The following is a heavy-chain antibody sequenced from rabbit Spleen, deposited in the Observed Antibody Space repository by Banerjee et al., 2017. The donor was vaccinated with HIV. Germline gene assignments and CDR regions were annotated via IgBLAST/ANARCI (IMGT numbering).Heavy chain of an antibody. CDR2: INNGDDSI. CDR1: GFSFSAGYY. J-gene: IGHJ6*01. D-gene: IGHD8-1*01. V-gene: IGHV1S40*01. Sequence: QSLEESGGDLVKPGASLTLTCTASGFSFSAGYYMCWVRQAPGKGLEWISCINNGDDSIYYASWAKGRSTISKTSSTTVTLQMTSLTAADTATYFCARDSGSSFSSYGMDLWGQGTLVTVS. CDR3: ARDSGSSFSSYGMDL.